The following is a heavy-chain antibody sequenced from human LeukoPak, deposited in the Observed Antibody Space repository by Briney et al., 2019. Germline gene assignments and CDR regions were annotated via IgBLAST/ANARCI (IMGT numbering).Heavy chain of an antibody. V-gene: IGHV3-48*01. CDR1: GFTFSSYG. D-gene: IGHD6-25*01. J-gene: IGHJ6*03. Sequence: GGSLRLSCAASGFTFSSYGMNWVRQAPGKGLEWVSYISSSSSTIYYADSVKGRFTISRDNAKNSLYLQMNSLRAEDTAVYYCAREGRPYYYYYMDVWGKGTTVTVSS. CDR3: AREGRPYYYYYMDV. CDR2: ISSSSSTI.